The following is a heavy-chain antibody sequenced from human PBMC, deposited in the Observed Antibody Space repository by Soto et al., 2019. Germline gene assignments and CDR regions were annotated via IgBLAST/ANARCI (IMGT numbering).Heavy chain of an antibody. Sequence: SVKVSCKASGGTFSSYATSWVRQAPGQGLEWMGGIIPIFGTANYAHKFQGRVTITADESTSTAYMELSSLRSEDTAVYYCARSPGRDGYNLVDYWGQGTLVTVSS. V-gene: IGHV1-69*13. CDR1: GGTFSSYA. CDR3: ARSPGRDGYNLVDY. D-gene: IGHD5-12*01. J-gene: IGHJ4*02. CDR2: IIPIFGTA.